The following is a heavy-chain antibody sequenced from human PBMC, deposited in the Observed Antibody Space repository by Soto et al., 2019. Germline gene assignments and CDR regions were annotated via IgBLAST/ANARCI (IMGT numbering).Heavy chain of an antibody. CDR3: ARVVMTTVPESYYYGMDV. CDR1: GGTFSSYA. J-gene: IGHJ6*02. CDR2: IIPFIGSA. Sequence: RASVKVSCKASGGTFSSYAISWVRQAPGQGLEWMGRIIPFIGSANYAQKFQGRVTITADESTSTAYMELTSLRSEDTAVYYCARVVMTTVPESYYYGMDVWGQGTTVTVSS. D-gene: IGHD4-4*01. V-gene: IGHV1-69*11.